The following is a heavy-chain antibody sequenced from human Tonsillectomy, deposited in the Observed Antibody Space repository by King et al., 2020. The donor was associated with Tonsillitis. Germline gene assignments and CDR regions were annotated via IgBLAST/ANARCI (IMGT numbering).Heavy chain of an antibody. V-gene: IGHV5-51*01. CDR2: IYPGDSDT. CDR3: ARLPPYGSGSYFNPFDY. Sequence: VQLVESGAEVKKPGESLNISCKGSGYSFTNYWIGWVRQMPGKGLEWMGIIYPGDSDTRYSPSFQGRVTISADKSISTAYLQWSSLKASDTAMFYSARLPPYGSGSYFNPFDYWGQGTLVTVSS. J-gene: IGHJ4*02. D-gene: IGHD3-10*01. CDR1: GYSFTNYW.